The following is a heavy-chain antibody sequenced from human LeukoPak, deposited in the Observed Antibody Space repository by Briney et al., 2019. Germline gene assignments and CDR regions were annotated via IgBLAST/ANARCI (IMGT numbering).Heavy chain of an antibody. CDR2: IYGSGST. D-gene: IGHD3-10*01. CDR3: ARDSGTTGEVKFDP. Sequence: SETLSLTCTVSGGSIRSYWSWIRQPAGKGPEWIGRIYGSGSTDYNPSLKSRVTMSIDTSKNQFSLNLISVTAADTAVYYCARDSGTTGEVKFDPWGQGTLVTVSS. V-gene: IGHV4-4*07. J-gene: IGHJ5*02. CDR1: GGSIRSY.